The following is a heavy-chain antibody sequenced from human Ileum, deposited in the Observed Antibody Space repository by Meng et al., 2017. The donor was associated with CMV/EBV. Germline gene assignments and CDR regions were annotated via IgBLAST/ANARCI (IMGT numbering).Heavy chain of an antibody. V-gene: IGHV3-21*01. CDR2: ITSGGDYI. J-gene: IGHJ1*01. Sequence: SGFFFSSYTMNWVREARGRGLELLTSITSGGDYIYDADSVKSRFTISRDNARDSLYLQMNNLRADDTAVYYCARSSQYSSSSPLYWGQGALVTVSS. CDR1: GFFFSSYT. D-gene: IGHD6-6*01. CDR3: ARSSQYSSSSPLY.